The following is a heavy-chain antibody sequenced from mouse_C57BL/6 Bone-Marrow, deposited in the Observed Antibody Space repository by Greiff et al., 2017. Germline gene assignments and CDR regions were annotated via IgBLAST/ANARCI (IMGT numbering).Heavy chain of an antibody. Sequence: DVMLVESGGGLVKPGGSLKLSCAASGFTFSSYAMSWVRQTPEKRLEWVATISDGGSYTYYPDNVKGRFTISRDNAKNNLYLQMSHLKSEDTAMYYCARVGITRYFDVWGTGTTVTVSS. CDR2: ISDGGSYT. D-gene: IGHD2-4*01. V-gene: IGHV5-4*03. J-gene: IGHJ1*03. CDR1: GFTFSSYA. CDR3: ARVGITRYFDV.